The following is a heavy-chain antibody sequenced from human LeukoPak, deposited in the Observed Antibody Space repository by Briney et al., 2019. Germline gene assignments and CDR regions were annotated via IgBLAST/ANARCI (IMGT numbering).Heavy chain of an antibody. Sequence: GGSLRLSCAASGFTFSSYAMSCVRQAPGKGLEWVPAISGSGGSTYYADSVKGRFTISRDNSKNTLYLQMNSLRAEDTAVYYCAKILSTAVVPTSGMDVWGQGTTVTVSS. CDR1: GFTFSSYA. J-gene: IGHJ6*02. CDR2: ISGSGGST. V-gene: IGHV3-23*01. D-gene: IGHD3-22*01. CDR3: AKILSTAVVPTSGMDV.